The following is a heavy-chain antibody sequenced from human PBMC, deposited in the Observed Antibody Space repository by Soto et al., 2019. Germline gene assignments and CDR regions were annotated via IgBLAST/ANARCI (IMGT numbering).Heavy chain of an antibody. D-gene: IGHD3-3*01. J-gene: IGHJ5*02. CDR1: GYTFTGYY. V-gene: IGHV1-2*02. CDR3: ARASSEDYGFWSGYFAP. CDR2: INPNSGGT. Sequence: QVPLVQSGAEVKKPGASVKVSCKAPGYTFTGYYMHWVRQAPGQGLEWMGWINPNSGGTNYAQKFQGRVTMTRDTSISRAYMEVSRLRSDDTTVYYCARASSEDYGFWSGYFAPWGQGTLVTVSS.